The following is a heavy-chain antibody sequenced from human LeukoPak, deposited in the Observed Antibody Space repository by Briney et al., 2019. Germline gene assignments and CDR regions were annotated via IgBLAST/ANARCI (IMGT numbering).Heavy chain of an antibody. CDR1: GFTFSSYS. V-gene: IGHV3-48*04. CDR3: VKDNPLDY. CDR2: ISSSGFGI. Sequence: GGSLRLSCAASGFTFSSYSMNWVRQAPGKGLEWVSYISSSGFGIYYADSVKGRFTISRDNAKNSLYLQMNSLRAEDTAVYYCVKDNPLDYWGQGTLVIVSS. D-gene: IGHD1-14*01. J-gene: IGHJ4*02.